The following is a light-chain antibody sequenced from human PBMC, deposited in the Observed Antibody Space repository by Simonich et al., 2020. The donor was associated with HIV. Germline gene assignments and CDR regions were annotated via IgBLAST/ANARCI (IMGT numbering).Light chain of an antibody. V-gene: IGKV4-1*01. J-gene: IGKJ1*01. CDR2: WAS. CDR3: QQYYRTPPT. CDR1: QSVLYSSNNKNN. Sequence: DIVMTQSPDSLAVSLGERATINCKSSQSVLYSSNNKNNLAWYQQKLGQPPKLLIYWASTRESGVPDRFSGSGSGTDFTLTISSLQAEDVAVYYCQQYYRTPPTFGQGTKVEIK.